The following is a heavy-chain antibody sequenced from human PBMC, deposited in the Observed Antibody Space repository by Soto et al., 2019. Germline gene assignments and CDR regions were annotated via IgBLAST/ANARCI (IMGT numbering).Heavy chain of an antibody. CDR1: GFTFSTYG. CDR3: AKELGRYCSGGGCYYFDY. CDR2: ISYDGSNK. J-gene: IGHJ4*02. Sequence: QVQLVESGGGVVQPGRSLRLSCAASGFTFSTYGMHWVRQAPGKGLEWVAVISYDGSNKYCADSVKGRFTISRDNSKNTLFRQMNRLTAEDTAVYYCAKELGRYCSGGGCYYFDYWGQGTLVTVSS. V-gene: IGHV3-30*18. D-gene: IGHD2-15*01.